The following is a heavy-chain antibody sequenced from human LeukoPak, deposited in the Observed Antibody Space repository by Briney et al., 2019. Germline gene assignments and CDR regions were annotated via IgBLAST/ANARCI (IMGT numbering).Heavy chain of an antibody. CDR3: ARVTVPLVVITAGGFDY. Sequence: GGSLRLSCAVSGFTFSTYGMHWVRQAPDKGREWVAFIRSDGNNKYYADSVKGRFTISRDNSKNTLYLQMNSLRTEDTAVYYCARVTVPLVVITAGGFDYWGQGTLVTVSS. CDR2: IRSDGNNK. D-gene: IGHD3-22*01. CDR1: GFTFSTYG. V-gene: IGHV3-30*02. J-gene: IGHJ4*02.